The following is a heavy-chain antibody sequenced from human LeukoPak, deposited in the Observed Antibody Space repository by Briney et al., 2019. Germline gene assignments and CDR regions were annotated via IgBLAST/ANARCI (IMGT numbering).Heavy chain of an antibody. CDR2: IYYSGST. D-gene: IGHD6-6*01. CDR3: AREAHSSSSHDY. V-gene: IGHV4-30-4*08. J-gene: IGHJ4*02. Sequence: PSETLSLTCTVSGGSISSGDYYWSWIRQPPGKGLEWIGYIYYSGSTYYNPSLKSRVTISVDTSKNQFSLKLSSVTAADTAVYYCAREAHSSSSHDYWGQGTLVTVSS. CDR1: GGSISSGDYY.